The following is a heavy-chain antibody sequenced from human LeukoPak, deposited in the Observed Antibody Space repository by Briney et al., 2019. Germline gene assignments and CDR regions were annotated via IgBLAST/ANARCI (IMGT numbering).Heavy chain of an antibody. Sequence: GASVKVSCKASGGTFSSYAISWVRQAPGQGLEWMGRIIPILGIANYAQKFQGRVTITADKSTSTAYMELSSLRSDDTAVYYCARDTYTTEYSSSSEGFDYYYYYMDVWGKGTTVTVSS. CDR1: GGTFSSYA. CDR2: IIPILGIA. J-gene: IGHJ6*03. CDR3: ARDTYTTEYSSSSEGFDYYYYYMDV. V-gene: IGHV1-69*04. D-gene: IGHD6-6*01.